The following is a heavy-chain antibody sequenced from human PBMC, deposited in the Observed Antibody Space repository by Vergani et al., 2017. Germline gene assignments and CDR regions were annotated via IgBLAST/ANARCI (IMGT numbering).Heavy chain of an antibody. CDR3: ARAPPYDSSVYYTFDY. V-gene: IGHV1-18*01. Sequence: QAQLVQSGAEVKKPGASVKVSCKASGYTFTSYGISWVRQAPGQGLEWMGWISAYNGNTNYAQKLQGRVTMTTDTSTSTAYMELRSLRSDDTAVYYCARAPPYDSSVYYTFDYWGQGTLVTVSS. J-gene: IGHJ4*02. D-gene: IGHD3-22*01. CDR2: ISAYNGNT. CDR1: GYTFTSYG.